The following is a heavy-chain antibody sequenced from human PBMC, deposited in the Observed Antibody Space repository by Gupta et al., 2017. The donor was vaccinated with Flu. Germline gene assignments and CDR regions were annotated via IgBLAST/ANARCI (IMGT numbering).Heavy chain of an antibody. J-gene: IGHJ5*02. D-gene: IGHD2-2*01. CDR3: ASDIVVVPAATDNWFDP. V-gene: IGHV3-21*01. CDR2: ISSRSSYI. CDR1: AFTFSSYS. Sequence: VQLVESGGGLLKPGGSLRLSCAASAFTFSSYSMDWVRQAPGKGLEWVSSISSRSSYIYYADAVKGRFTISRDNAKNSLYLQMSSLRAEDTAVYYCASDIVVVPAATDNWFDPWGQGTL.